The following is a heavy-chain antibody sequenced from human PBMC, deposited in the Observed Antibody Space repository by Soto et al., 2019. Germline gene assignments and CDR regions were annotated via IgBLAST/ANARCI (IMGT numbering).Heavy chain of an antibody. CDR3: ARRYSGYDPNWFDP. CDR1: GGSISSGGYS. V-gene: IGHV4-30-2*01. Sequence: PSETLSLTCAVSGGSISSGGYSWSWIRHPPGKGLEWIGYIYHSGSTYYNPSLKSRVTISVDRSKNQFSLKLSSVTAADTAVYYCARRYSGYDPNWFDPWGQGTLVTVSS. J-gene: IGHJ5*02. CDR2: IYHSGST. D-gene: IGHD5-12*01.